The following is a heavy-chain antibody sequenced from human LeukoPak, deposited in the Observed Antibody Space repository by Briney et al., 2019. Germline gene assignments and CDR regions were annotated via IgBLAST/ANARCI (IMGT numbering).Heavy chain of an antibody. CDR2: ISSSSSYI. CDR1: GFTFSSYS. CDR3: ARDSPYSYGSAFDY. D-gene: IGHD5-18*01. V-gene: IGHV3-21*01. Sequence: PGGSLRLSCAASGFTFSSYSMNWVRQAPGKGLEWVSSISSSSSYIYYADSVKGRFTISRDNAKNSLYLQMNSLRAEDTAVYYCARDSPYSYGSAFDYWGQGTLVTVSS. J-gene: IGHJ4*02.